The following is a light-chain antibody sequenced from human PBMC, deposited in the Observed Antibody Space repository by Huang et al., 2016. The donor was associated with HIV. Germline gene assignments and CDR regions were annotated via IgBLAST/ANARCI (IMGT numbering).Light chain of an antibody. Sequence: ETVMTQSPATLSVSPGKRVTLSCRASASVGRTLAWYQQKPGHGPRLCIYGASTRATGVPTRFSGRGSGTEFTLSISSLQSEDFAVYYCQQYNNWPPVTFGQGTRLEIK. CDR1: ASVGRT. CDR2: GAS. V-gene: IGKV3-15*01. CDR3: QQYNNWPPVT. J-gene: IGKJ5*01.